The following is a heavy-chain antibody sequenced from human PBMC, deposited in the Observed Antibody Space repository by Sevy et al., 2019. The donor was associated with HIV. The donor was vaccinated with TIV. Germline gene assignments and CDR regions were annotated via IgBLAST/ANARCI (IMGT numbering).Heavy chain of an antibody. D-gene: IGHD1-26*01. V-gene: IGHV3-13*01. CDR1: AFTFSSYD. Sequence: GGSLRLSCAATAFTFSSYDMHWVRQVAGKGLEWVSSIGLSGDTYFAGSVKGRFTISRDNVKNYLYLQMSSLRAGDTAGYYCAREEGADCFGVWGQGTFVPVSS. J-gene: IGHJ3*01. CDR3: AREEGADCFGV. CDR2: IGLSGDT.